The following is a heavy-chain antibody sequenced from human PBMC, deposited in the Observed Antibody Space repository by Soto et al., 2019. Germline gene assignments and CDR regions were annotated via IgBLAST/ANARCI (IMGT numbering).Heavy chain of an antibody. CDR3: ARMGYGPGSYYKYFFDY. Sequence: QVTLKESGPVLVKPTETLTLTCTVSGFSLSNARMGVSWIRQPPGKALEWLAHIFSNDEKSYSTSLKSRLTLSKDTSKSQVVLTMTNMDPVDTATYYCARMGYGPGSYYKYFFDYWGQGTLVTVSS. D-gene: IGHD3-10*01. V-gene: IGHV2-26*01. J-gene: IGHJ4*02. CDR2: IFSNDEK. CDR1: GFSLSNARMG.